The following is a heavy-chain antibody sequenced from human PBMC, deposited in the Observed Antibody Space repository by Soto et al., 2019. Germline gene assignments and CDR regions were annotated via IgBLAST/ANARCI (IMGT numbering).Heavy chain of an antibody. CDR1: GGTFSTYS. V-gene: IGHV1-69*06. D-gene: IGHD1-26*01. J-gene: IGHJ4*02. CDR2: IIPIFGTA. CDR3: ASSSGNNYGVGTNYYFDY. Sequence: QVQLVQSGAEVKKPGSSVKVSCKTSGGTFSTYSIVWVRQAPGEGLEWMGGIIPIFGTANYAQKFQDRVTYTDDKSTNTACMELSSLKSEDTAMYYCASSSGNNYGVGTNYYFDYWGQGTLVTVSS.